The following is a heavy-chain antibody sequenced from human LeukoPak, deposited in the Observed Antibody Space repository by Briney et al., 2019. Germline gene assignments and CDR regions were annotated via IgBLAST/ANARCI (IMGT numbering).Heavy chain of an antibody. J-gene: IGHJ6*03. CDR1: GYTFTSYD. Sequence: ASVKVSCKASGYTFTSYDINWVRQAPGQGLEWMGWMNPNSGNTDYAQKFQGRVTMTRNTSISTAYMELSSLRSEDTAVYYCARGWKIGSHIAAHGKAYYMDVWGKGTTVTVSS. V-gene: IGHV1-8*01. CDR2: MNPNSGNT. CDR3: ARGWKIGSHIAAHGKAYYMDV. D-gene: IGHD6-6*01.